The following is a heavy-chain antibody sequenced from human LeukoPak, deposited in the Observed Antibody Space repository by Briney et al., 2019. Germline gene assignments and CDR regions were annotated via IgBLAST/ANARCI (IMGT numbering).Heavy chain of an antibody. V-gene: IGHV3-7*01. CDR2: INQDGSAK. CDR1: GFTFSSYW. J-gene: IGHJ4*02. D-gene: IGHD3-10*01. Sequence: GGSLRLSCAASGFTFSSYWMSWVRQAPGKGLEWVANINQDGSAKYYVDSLKGRFTISRDNAKNSLSLQVNSLRAEDTAVYHCAREGHRGPGTLDYWGQGTLVTVSS. CDR3: AREGHRGPGTLDY.